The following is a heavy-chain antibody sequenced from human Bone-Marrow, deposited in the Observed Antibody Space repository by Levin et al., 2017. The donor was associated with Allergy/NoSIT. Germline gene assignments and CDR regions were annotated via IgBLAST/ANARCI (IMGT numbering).Heavy chain of an antibody. CDR2: ISWNSGSI. J-gene: IGHJ5*02. V-gene: IGHV3-9*01. CDR3: AKAVYSKVVVAATYNWFDP. D-gene: IGHD2-15*01. CDR1: GFTFDDYA. Sequence: GGSLRLSCAASGFTFDDYAMHWVRQAPGKGLEWVSGISWNSGSIGYADSVKGRFTISRDNAKNSLYLQMNSLRAEDTALYYCAKAVYSKVVVAATYNWFDPWGQGTLVTVSS.